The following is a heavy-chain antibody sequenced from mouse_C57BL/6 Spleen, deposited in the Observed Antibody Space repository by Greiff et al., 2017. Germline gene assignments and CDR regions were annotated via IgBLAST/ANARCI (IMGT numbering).Heavy chain of an antibody. V-gene: IGHV1-81*01. Sequence: VHLVESGAELARPGASVKLSCKASGYTFTSYGISWVKQRTGQGLEWIGEIYPRSGNTYYNEKFKGKATLTADKSSSTAYMELRSLTSEDSAVYFCARLELGTGPYFDYWGQGTTLTVSS. CDR1: GYTFTSYG. D-gene: IGHD4-1*01. CDR3: ARLELGTGPYFDY. CDR2: IYPRSGNT. J-gene: IGHJ2*01.